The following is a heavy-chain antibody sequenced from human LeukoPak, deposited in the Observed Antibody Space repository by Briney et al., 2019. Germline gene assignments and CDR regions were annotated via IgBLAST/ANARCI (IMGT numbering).Heavy chain of an antibody. V-gene: IGHV3-23*01. CDR3: AKSHDYGDGENFDY. D-gene: IGHD4-17*01. J-gene: IGHJ4*02. Sequence: GGSLRLSCAASGFTFSSSAMSSARQAPGKGLEWVSAISGGGGSTYYADSVRGRFTISRDNSKNTLYLQMNSLRVEDTAVYYCAKSHDYGDGENFDYWGQGTLVTVSS. CDR2: ISGGGGST. CDR1: GFTFSSSA.